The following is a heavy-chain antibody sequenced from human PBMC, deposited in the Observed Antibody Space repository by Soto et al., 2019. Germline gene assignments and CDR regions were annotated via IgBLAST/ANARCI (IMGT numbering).Heavy chain of an antibody. Sequence: ASETISLTGTVSCGSISRYDWSWIRQPPGKGLESFGYIYYSGRTNYNPSLKSRVTISVDTSKNKFSLKLSSVTAEDTAVYYCARGMTGGDYYWVDHWGKGTLVTVSS. D-gene: IGHD4-17*01. CDR3: ARGMTGGDYYWVDH. V-gene: IGHV4-59*01. J-gene: IGHJ5*02. CDR1: CGSISRYD. CDR2: IYYSGRT.